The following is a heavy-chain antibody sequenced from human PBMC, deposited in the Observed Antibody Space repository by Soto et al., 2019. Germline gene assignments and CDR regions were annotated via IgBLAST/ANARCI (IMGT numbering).Heavy chain of an antibody. Sequence: GGSLRLSCAAPGFTFSSESMNWVRQAPGKGLEWVSYISSSSTIYYADSVKGQFTISRDNAKNSLYLQMNSLRDEDTAVYYCARDMGSRFYYYGMDVWGQGTTVTVSS. CDR1: GFTFSSES. CDR3: ARDMGSRFYYYGMDV. V-gene: IGHV3-48*02. CDR2: ISSSSTI. J-gene: IGHJ6*02. D-gene: IGHD2-15*01.